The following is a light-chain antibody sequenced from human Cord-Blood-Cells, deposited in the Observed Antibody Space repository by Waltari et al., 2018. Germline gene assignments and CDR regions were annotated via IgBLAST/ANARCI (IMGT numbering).Light chain of an antibody. Sequence: QPVLTQPPSSSASPGESARLTCTLPSDINVGSYNIYWYQQKPGSPPRYLLYYYSDSDKGQASGVPSRCSGSKDASANTGSLLISGLQSEDEADYYCMIWPSNAVVFGGGTKLTVL. V-gene: IGLV5-37*01. CDR1: SDINVGSYN. J-gene: IGLJ2*01. CDR2: YYSDSDK. CDR3: MIWPSNAVV.